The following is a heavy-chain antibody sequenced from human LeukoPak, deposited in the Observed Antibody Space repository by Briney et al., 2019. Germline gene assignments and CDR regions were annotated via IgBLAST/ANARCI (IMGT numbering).Heavy chain of an antibody. D-gene: IGHD3-10*01. V-gene: IGHV3-30*01. J-gene: IGHJ4*02. CDR3: ARDGRGFFDY. CDR1: GFTFSSYA. Sequence: GGSLRLSCAASGFTFSSYAMHWVRQAPGKGLEWVAVISYDGSNKYCADSVKGRFTISRDNSKNTLYLQMNSLRAEDTAVYYCARDGRGFFDYWGQGTLVTVSS. CDR2: ISYDGSNK.